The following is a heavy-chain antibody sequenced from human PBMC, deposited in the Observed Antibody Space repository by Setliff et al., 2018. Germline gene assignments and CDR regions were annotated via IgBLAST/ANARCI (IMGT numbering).Heavy chain of an antibody. V-gene: IGHV4-34*01. Sequence: PSETLSLTCAVYGGSFSGYFWSWIRQAPGRGLEWIGEINDRGSTHYNPSLKSRVTISIDTSKNQFSLNLNSVTAADTAIYYCVRGEMFSTSPRADWGQGTLVTVSS. CDR1: GGSFSGYF. CDR3: VRGEMFSTSPRAD. CDR2: INDRGST. D-gene: IGHD2-2*01. J-gene: IGHJ4*02.